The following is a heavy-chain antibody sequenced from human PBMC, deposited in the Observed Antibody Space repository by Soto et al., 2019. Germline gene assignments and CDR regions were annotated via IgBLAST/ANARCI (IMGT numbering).Heavy chain of an antibody. J-gene: IGHJ6*03. Sequence: SETLSLTCTVSGGSISSSSYYWGWIRQPPGKGLEWIGSIYYSGSTYYNPSLKSRVSISVDTSKNQFSLKLSSVTAADTAVYYCARLPQGTGTDYYYYYMDVWGKGTTVTVSS. CDR1: GGSISSSSYY. V-gene: IGHV4-39*01. D-gene: IGHD1-1*01. CDR2: IYYSGST. CDR3: ARLPQGTGTDYYYYYMDV.